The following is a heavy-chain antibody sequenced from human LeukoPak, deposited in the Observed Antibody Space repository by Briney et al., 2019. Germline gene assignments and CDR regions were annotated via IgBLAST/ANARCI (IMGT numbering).Heavy chain of an antibody. V-gene: IGHV4-30-4*07. CDR3: ARIAVAGSYVLAYNWFDP. Sequence: NTSETLSLTCAVSGGSISSGGYSWSWIRQTPGKGLEWIAYIHDSGSTYYNPSLKSRVSISIDTSKNQFSLKLSSVTAADTAVYYCARIAVAGSYVLAYNWFDPWGQGTLVTVSS. J-gene: IGHJ5*02. CDR2: IHDSGST. CDR1: GGSISSGGYS. D-gene: IGHD6-19*01.